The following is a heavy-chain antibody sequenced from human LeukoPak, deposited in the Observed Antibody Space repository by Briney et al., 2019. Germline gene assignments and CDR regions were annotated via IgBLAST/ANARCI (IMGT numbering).Heavy chain of an antibody. CDR3: ARRVTGYSYEEGNWFDP. CDR2: IIPIFGTA. D-gene: IGHD5-18*01. J-gene: IGHJ5*02. V-gene: IGHV1-69*05. Sequence: SVNVSCKASGGTFSSYAISWVRQAPGQGLEWMGGIIPIFGTANYAQKFQGRVTITTDESTSTAYMELSSLRSEDTAVYYCARRVTGYSYEEGNWFDPWRQGTLVTVSS. CDR1: GGTFSSYA.